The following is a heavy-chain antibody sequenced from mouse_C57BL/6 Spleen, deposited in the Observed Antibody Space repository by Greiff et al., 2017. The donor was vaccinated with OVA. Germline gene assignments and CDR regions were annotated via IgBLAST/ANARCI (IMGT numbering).Heavy chain of an antibody. CDR3: TTAYDGYYPYYCDY. Sequence: VQLQQSGAELVRPGASVKLSCTASGFNIKDYYMHWVKQRPEQGLEWIGRIDPEDGDTEYAPKFQGKATMTADTSSNTAYLQLSSLTSEYTAFYYWTTAYDGYYPYYCDYGGQGTTLTVSS. D-gene: IGHD2-3*01. CDR1: GFNIKDYY. CDR2: IDPEDGDT. J-gene: IGHJ2*01. V-gene: IGHV14-1*01.